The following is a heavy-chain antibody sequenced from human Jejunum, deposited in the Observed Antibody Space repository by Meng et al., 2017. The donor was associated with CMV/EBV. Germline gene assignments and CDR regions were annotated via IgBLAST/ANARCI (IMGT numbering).Heavy chain of an antibody. D-gene: IGHD1-26*01. CDR2: ISWNSNAL. Sequence: WVRQRPGKGLEWVSSISWNSNALDYANSVRGRFTISRDNAKNSLFLEMGSLRSEDTAVYYCATVVPPVGPASPGGLYEHFYYGMDVWGPGTAVTVSS. CDR3: ATVVPPVGPASPGGLYEHFYYGMDV. J-gene: IGHJ6*02. V-gene: IGHV3-9*01.